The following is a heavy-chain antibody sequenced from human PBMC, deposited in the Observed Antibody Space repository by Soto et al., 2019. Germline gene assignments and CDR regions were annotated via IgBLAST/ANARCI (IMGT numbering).Heavy chain of an antibody. CDR1: GYTFASYA. V-gene: IGHV1-18*01. Sequence: QVQLVQSGAEVKKPGASVKVSCKASGYTFASYAISWMRQAPGQGLEWMGCISADNGNTNYAQKLQGRVTMTTDTSTSAAYMELRSLRSDDTGVYYCARDPPPPDYWGQGTLVTVSS. CDR2: ISADNGNT. CDR3: ARDPPPPDY. J-gene: IGHJ4*02.